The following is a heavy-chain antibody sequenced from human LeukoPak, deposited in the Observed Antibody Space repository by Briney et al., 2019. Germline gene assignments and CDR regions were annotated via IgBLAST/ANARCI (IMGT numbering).Heavy chain of an antibody. CDR3: ARGGMVRGVTSGLWFDP. CDR2: INHSGST. D-gene: IGHD3-10*01. Sequence: SETLSLTCSVSGGSLSSSSYYWGWIRQPPGKGLEWIGEINHSGSTNYNPSLKSRVTISVDTSKNQFSLKLSSVTAADTAVYYCARGGMVRGVTSGLWFDPWGQGTLVTVSS. J-gene: IGHJ5*02. V-gene: IGHV4-39*07. CDR1: GGSLSSSSYY.